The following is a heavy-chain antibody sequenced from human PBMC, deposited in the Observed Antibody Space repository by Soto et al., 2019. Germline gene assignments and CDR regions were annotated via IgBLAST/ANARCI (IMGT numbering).Heavy chain of an antibody. Sequence: QVQLQESGPGLVKPSQTLSLTCTVSGGSISSGGYYWSWIRQHPGKGLEWIGYIYYSGSTYYNPSLRSRVTRSVDTAKTQFSLKLSSVTAADTAVYYCASLMKDYSSHFDYLGQGTLVTVSS. J-gene: IGHJ4*02. CDR2: IYYSGST. D-gene: IGHD2-15*01. CDR3: ASLMKDYSSHFDY. CDR1: GGSISSGGYY. V-gene: IGHV4-31*03.